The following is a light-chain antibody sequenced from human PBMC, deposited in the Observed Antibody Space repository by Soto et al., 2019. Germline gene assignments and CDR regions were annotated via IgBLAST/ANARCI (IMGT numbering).Light chain of an antibody. CDR2: KAS. J-gene: IGKJ1*01. Sequence: DIQMTQSPSTLSASVGDRVTITCRASQDINNCLAWYQQKPGKAPNLLIYKASSLEGGVPSRFSGSGSGTEFTLTISSLQPDDCATYYCQRCNNYPWTFGQGTKVEVK. CDR3: QRCNNYPWT. V-gene: IGKV1-5*03. CDR1: QDINNC.